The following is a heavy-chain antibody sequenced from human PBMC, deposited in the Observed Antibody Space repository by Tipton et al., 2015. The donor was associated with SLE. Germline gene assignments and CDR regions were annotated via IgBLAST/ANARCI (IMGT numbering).Heavy chain of an antibody. J-gene: IGHJ4*02. CDR3: AKSVDYYDSSGSDY. D-gene: IGHD3-22*01. V-gene: IGHV3-23*01. Sequence: GSLRLSCAASGFIFEHYGMSWVRQAPGKGLEWVSGNSGSGGSTDYADSVKGRFTISRDNSKNTLYLQMNSLRAEDTAVYYCAKSVDYYDSSGSDYWGQGTLVTVSS. CDR2: NSGSGGST. CDR1: GFIFEHYG.